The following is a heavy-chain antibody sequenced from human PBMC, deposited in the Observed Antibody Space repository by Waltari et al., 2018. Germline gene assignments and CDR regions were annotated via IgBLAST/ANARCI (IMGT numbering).Heavy chain of an antibody. V-gene: IGHV4-38-2*02. CDR3: ARDIPNDSSGYWPFDY. CDR1: GYSISSGYY. J-gene: IGHJ4*02. D-gene: IGHD3-22*01. Sequence: QVQLQESGPGLVKPSETLSLTCTVSGYSISSGYYWGWIRQPPGKGLEWIGSIYHSGSTYYNPALKSRGTRSVDTSKNQFSLKLSSVTAADTAVYYCARDIPNDSSGYWPFDYWGQGTLVTVSS. CDR2: IYHSGST.